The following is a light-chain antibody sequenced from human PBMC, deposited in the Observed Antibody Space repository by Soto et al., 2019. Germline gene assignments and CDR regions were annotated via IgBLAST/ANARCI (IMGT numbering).Light chain of an antibody. CDR1: QIINAR. Sequence: DIQMTQSPFTLSASVGDIVTITCRASQIINARLAWHQQKPGKVPKVLIYDASNLKSGVPSRFSGSGSGTEFTLTISSLQPDDFATYYCQNYNSYSEEFGQGTKVDIK. V-gene: IGKV1-5*01. CDR3: QNYNSYSEE. J-gene: IGKJ1*01. CDR2: DAS.